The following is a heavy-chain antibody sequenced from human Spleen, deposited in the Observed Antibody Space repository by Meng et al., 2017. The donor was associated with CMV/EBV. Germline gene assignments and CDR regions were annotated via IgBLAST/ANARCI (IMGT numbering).Heavy chain of an antibody. CDR3: ARDVGAGATLGGVIATYGMDV. D-gene: IGHD3-16*02. J-gene: IGHJ6*02. CDR1: GYTFTGYY. Sequence: ASVKVSCKPSGYTFTGYYMHWVRQAPGQIEWMGWINPNSGVTNYAQKFQCRVTMTRDTYINTAYMELSRLRSDDTAVYYFARDVGAGATLGGVIATYGMDVWGQGTTVTVSS. CDR2: INPNSGVT. V-gene: IGHV1-2*02.